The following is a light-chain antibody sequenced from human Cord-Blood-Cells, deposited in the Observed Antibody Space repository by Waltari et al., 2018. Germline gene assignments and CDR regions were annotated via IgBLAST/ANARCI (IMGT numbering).Light chain of an antibody. CDR1: QDLSNY. CDR2: DAS. Sequence: DIQMTKSPSSLSASVGDRGTITCQASQDLSNYLNWYQQKPGQAPKLLIYDASNLETGVPSRFSGSESGTDFTFTISSLQPEDIATYYCQQYDNLPLTFGGGTKVEIK. J-gene: IGKJ4*01. CDR3: QQYDNLPLT. V-gene: IGKV1-33*01.